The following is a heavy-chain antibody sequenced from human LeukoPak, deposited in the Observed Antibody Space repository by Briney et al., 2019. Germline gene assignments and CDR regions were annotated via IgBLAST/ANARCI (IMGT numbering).Heavy chain of an antibody. D-gene: IGHD3-16*01. CDR3: ARRRLGEFFDY. CDR1: GGSISSGRFY. CDR2: IFTTGST. Sequence: SETLSLTCTVSGGSISSGRFYWSWIRQPAGKGLEWIGRIFTTGSTNYNPSLKSRVTISVDTSKNQFSLKLSSVTAADTAVYYCARRRLGEFFDYWGQGSLVTVSS. V-gene: IGHV4-61*02. J-gene: IGHJ4*02.